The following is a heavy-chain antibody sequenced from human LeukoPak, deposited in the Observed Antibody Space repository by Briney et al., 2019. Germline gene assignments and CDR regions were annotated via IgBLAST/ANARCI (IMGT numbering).Heavy chain of an antibody. D-gene: IGHD6-19*01. Sequence: GASVKVSCKASGGTFSSYAISWVRQAPGQGLGWMGGIIPIFGTANYAQKFQGRVTITADKSTSTAYMELNSLRSEDTAVYYCAREGYSSTPDYWGQGTLVTVSS. J-gene: IGHJ4*02. CDR1: GGTFSSYA. CDR3: AREGYSSTPDY. V-gene: IGHV1-69*06. CDR2: IIPIFGTA.